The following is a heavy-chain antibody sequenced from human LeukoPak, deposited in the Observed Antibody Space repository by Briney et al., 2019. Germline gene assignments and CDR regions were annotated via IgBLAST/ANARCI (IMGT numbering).Heavy chain of an antibody. CDR1: GLTFAHYA. V-gene: IGHV3-23*01. CDR3: AKLAHYDRMFADY. J-gene: IGHJ4*02. CDR2: ITFDAGDT. D-gene: IGHD3-3*01. Sequence: GGSLRLSCEVSGLTFAHYAMSWVGHTPARGLEWVSAITFDAGDTYYSDSVKGRFTISRDNSKNILSLQLNSLRAEDTGLYYCAKLAHYDRMFADYWGQGVLVTVSS.